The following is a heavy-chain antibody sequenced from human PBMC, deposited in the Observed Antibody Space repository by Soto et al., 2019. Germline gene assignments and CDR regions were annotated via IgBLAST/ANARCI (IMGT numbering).Heavy chain of an antibody. J-gene: IGHJ3*02. D-gene: IGHD6-13*01. CDR1: GGSISSYY. Sequence: SETLSLTCTVSGGSISSYYWSWIRQPPGKGLEWIGYIYCSGSTNYNPSLKSRVTISVDTSKNQFSLKLSSVTAADTAVYYCARNKGWGSSWSSPYDDFDIWGQGTMVTVSS. CDR2: IYCSGST. CDR3: ARNKGWGSSWSSPYDDFDI. V-gene: IGHV4-59*01.